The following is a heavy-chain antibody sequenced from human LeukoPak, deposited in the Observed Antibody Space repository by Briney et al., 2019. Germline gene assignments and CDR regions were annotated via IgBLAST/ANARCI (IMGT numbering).Heavy chain of an antibody. Sequence: GGSLRLSCVGSGFTFSFSDYWMTWVRQAPGKGLEWVASIKPDGGEKNYVDSVKGRFTISRDNAKNSLYLQMNSLRAEDTALYYCARIYAGGYYDDWGQGTLVTVSS. D-gene: IGHD3-3*01. CDR2: IKPDGGEK. CDR1: GFTFSFSDYW. J-gene: IGHJ4*02. CDR3: ARIYAGGYYDD. V-gene: IGHV3-7*01.